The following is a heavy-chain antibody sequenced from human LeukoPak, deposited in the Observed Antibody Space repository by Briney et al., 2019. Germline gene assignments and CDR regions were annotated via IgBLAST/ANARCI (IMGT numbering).Heavy chain of an antibody. V-gene: IGHV1-18*01. CDR3: ARKTHYYDSSGYGGWFDP. J-gene: IGHJ5*02. CDR2: ISAYNGNT. Sequence: ASVTVSCKASGYTFTSYGISWVRQAPGQGLEWMGWISAYNGNTNYAQKLQGRVTMTTDTSTSTAYMELRSLRSDDTAVYYCARKTHYYDSSGYGGWFDPWGQGTLVTVSS. CDR1: GYTFTSYG. D-gene: IGHD3-22*01.